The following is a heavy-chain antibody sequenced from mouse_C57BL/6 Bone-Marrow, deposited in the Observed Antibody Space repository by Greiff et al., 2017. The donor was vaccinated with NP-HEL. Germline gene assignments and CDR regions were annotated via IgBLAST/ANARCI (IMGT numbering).Heavy chain of an antibody. D-gene: IGHD2-4*01. CDR2: INPYNGDT. J-gene: IGHJ1*03. CDR1: GYSFTGYF. V-gene: IGHV1-20*01. CDR3: ARCDYGWYFDV. Sequence: VQLQQSGPELVKPGDSVKISCKASGYSFTGYFMNWVMQSHGKSLEWIGRINPYNGDTFYNQKFKGKATLTVDKSSSTAHMGLRSLTSEDSAVYYCARCDYGWYFDVWGTGTTVTVSS.